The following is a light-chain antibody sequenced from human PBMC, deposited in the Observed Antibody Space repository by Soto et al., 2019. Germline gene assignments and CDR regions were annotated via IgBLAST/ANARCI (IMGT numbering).Light chain of an antibody. V-gene: IGKV3-20*01. Sequence: EIVLTQSPGTLSLSPGERATLSCRASQSVSSNHLAWYQQKTGQTPRLLIYIASNRAPGIPDRFSGSGSGTQYTLTISRVEPEDFAVYYCQQYDSSPWTFGQGTKVEIK. CDR3: QQYDSSPWT. CDR2: IAS. CDR1: QSVSSNH. J-gene: IGKJ1*01.